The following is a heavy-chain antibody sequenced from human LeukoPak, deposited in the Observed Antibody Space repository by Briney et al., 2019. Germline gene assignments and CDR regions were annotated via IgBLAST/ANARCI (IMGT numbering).Heavy chain of an antibody. CDR1: GGSFSGYY. J-gene: IGHJ6*03. D-gene: IGHD4-17*01. Sequence: PSETLSLTCAVYGGSFSGYYWSWIRHPPRKGLQWLGEINHSGNTNYTPTRKSRVTISVDTSKNQFSLKLSSVTAADTAVYYCARDLALRSPYYYYYYMDVWGKGTTVTVSS. CDR3: ARDLALRSPYYYYYYMDV. V-gene: IGHV4-34*01. CDR2: INHSGNT.